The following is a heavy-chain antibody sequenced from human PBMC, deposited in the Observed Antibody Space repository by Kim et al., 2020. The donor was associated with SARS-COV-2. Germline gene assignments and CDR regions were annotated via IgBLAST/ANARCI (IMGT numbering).Heavy chain of an antibody. Sequence: STYYADSVKGRFTISRDNSKNTLYLQMNSLRAEDTAAYYCARGNYYYGMDVWGQGTTVTVSS. V-gene: IGHV3-66*01. CDR3: ARGNYYYGMDV. J-gene: IGHJ6*02. CDR2: ST.